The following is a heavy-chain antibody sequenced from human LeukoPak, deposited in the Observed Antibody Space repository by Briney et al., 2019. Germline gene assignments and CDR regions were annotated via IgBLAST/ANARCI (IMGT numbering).Heavy chain of an antibody. CDR1: GFTFSSYS. CDR3: ARKASSVVAAAFDY. V-gene: IGHV3-21*01. CDR2: ISSSSSYI. Sequence: SGGSLRLSCAASGFTFSSYSMNWVRQAPGKGLEWVSSISSSSSYIYYADSVEGRFTISRDNAKNSLYLQMNSLRAEDTAVYYCARKASSVVAAAFDYWGQGTLVTVSS. D-gene: IGHD2-15*01. J-gene: IGHJ4*02.